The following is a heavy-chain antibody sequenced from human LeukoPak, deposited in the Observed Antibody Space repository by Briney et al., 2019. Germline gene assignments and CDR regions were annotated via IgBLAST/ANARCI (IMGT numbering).Heavy chain of an antibody. D-gene: IGHD3-10*01. CDR3: ARGVWFGELSRNWFGP. Sequence: SQTLSLTCTVSSGSISSGDYYWSWIRQHPGKGLEWIGYIYYSGSTYYNPSLKSRVTISIDTSKNQFSLKLSSVTAADTAVYYCARGVWFGELSRNWFGPWGQGTLVTVSS. CDR2: IYYSGST. J-gene: IGHJ5*02. V-gene: IGHV4-31*03. CDR1: SGSISSGDYY.